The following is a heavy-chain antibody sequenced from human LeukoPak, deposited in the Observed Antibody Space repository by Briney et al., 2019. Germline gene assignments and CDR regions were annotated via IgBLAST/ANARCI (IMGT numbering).Heavy chain of an antibody. CDR2: IYYCGST. J-gene: IGHJ4*02. D-gene: IGHD3-22*01. Sequence: SETLPLTCSVSGGSISSYQWSSIRQPPAKGVEWIGYIYYCGSTDYNPSLKSRVTISVYTSKNQFSLKLSSVTAADTAAYYCARHLLYYYDSSGHPAYFDYWGQGTLVTVSS. CDR3: ARHLLYYYDSSGHPAYFDY. V-gene: IGHV4-59*08. CDR1: GGSISSYQ.